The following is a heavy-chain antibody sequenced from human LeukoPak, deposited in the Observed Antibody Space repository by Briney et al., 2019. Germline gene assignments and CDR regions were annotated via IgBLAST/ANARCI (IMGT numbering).Heavy chain of an antibody. Sequence: GGSLRLSCAASGFTFSNYAMSWVRQAPGKGLEWVSAISGSASSTYHADSVKGRFTISRDSSKNTLYLQMNSLRAEDTAIYYCAKGFSNYADAFDIWGQGTMVTVSS. CDR1: GFTFSNYA. D-gene: IGHD3-16*01. CDR3: AKGFSNYADAFDI. V-gene: IGHV3-23*01. J-gene: IGHJ3*02. CDR2: ISGSASST.